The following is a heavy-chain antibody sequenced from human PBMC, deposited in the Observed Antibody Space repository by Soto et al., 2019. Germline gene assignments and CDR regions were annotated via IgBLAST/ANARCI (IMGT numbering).Heavy chain of an antibody. CDR2: INPRSGDT. V-gene: IGHV1-2*06. CDR3: GRDAVGATPLVWFDP. D-gene: IGHD1-26*01. J-gene: IGHJ5*02. CDR1: GYTFIGYY. Sequence: APEKVPCKDSGYTFIGYYIHWVRQAPGQGLEWMGRINPRSGDTTYAQKFQGRLTMTRDTSISTAYMELSSLRSDDTAVYYCGRDAVGATPLVWFDPWC.